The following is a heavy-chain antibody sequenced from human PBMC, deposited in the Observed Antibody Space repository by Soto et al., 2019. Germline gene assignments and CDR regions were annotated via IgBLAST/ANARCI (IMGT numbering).Heavy chain of an antibody. CDR1: GFTFSNFA. CDR3: AKENRAIFGVVTHFDY. CDR2: ISYNGSNT. D-gene: IGHD3-3*01. Sequence: GGSLRLSCAASGFTFSNFAMSWVRQAPGKGLEWVAVISYNGSNTYYADSVKGRFTISRDNSKNTLYLQMNSLRAEDTAVYYCAKENRAIFGVVTHFDYWGQGTLVTVSS. V-gene: IGHV3-30*02. J-gene: IGHJ4*02.